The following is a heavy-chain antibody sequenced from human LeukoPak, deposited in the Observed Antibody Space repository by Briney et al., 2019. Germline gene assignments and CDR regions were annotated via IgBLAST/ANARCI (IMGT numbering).Heavy chain of an antibody. J-gene: IGHJ4*02. CDR2: INHSGST. V-gene: IGHV4-34*01. CDR1: GGSFSGYY. D-gene: IGHD2-15*01. Sequence: PSETLSLTCAVYGGSFSGYYWSWIRQPPGKGLEWIGGINHSGSTNYNPSLKSRVTISVDTSKNQFSLKLSSVTAADTAVYYCARIGIVVVAATPDYWGQGTLVTVSS. CDR3: ARIGIVVVAATPDY.